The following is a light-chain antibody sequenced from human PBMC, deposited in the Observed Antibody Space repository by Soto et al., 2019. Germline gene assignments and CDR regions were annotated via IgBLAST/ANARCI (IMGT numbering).Light chain of an antibody. J-gene: IGLJ1*01. V-gene: IGLV2-14*01. CDR3: SSYTTSSTLV. Sequence: QSALTQPASVSGSPGQSITISCTGTSSDVGAYNSVCWYQHNPGKAPKLMIHDVSIRPSGASNRFSGSKSGNMASLTISGLQAEDEADYYCSSYTTSSTLVFGTGTKLTVL. CDR2: DVS. CDR1: SSDVGAYNS.